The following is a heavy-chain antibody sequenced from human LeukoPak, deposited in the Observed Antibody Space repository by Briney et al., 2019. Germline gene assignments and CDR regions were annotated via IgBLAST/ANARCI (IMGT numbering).Heavy chain of an antibody. CDR2: INHSGST. CDR3: ARRVTDTHYYYYYIDV. V-gene: IGHV4-34*01. D-gene: IGHD2-21*02. Sequence: SETLSLTCAVYGGSFSGYYWSWIRQPPGKGLEWIGEINHSGSTNYNPSLKSRVTISVDTSKNLFSLKLSSVTAADTAVYYCARRVTDTHYYYYYIDVWGKGTTVTVSS. J-gene: IGHJ6*03. CDR1: GGSFSGYY.